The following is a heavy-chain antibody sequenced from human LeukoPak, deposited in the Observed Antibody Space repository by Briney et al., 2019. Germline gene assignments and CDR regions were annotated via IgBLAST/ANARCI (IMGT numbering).Heavy chain of an antibody. D-gene: IGHD3-10*01. CDR2: IYYSGST. Sequence: SETLSLTCTVSGGSISSYYWSWIRQPPGKGLEWIGYIYYSGSTNYNPSLKSRVAISVDTSKNQFSLKLSSVTAADTAVYYCARGGRGSGSYYNLYYYYYGMDVWGQGTTVTVSS. CDR1: GGSISSYY. CDR3: ARGGRGSGSYYNLYYYYYGMDV. J-gene: IGHJ6*02. V-gene: IGHV4-59*12.